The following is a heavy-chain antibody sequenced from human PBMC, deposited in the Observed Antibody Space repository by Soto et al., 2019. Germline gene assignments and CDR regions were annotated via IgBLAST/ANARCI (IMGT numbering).Heavy chain of an antibody. D-gene: IGHD5-12*01. J-gene: IGHJ4*02. V-gene: IGHV1-69*01. CDR3: ARDHGLSMATMWGYYFDY. CDR2: IIPIFGTA. Sequence: QVQLVQSGAEVKKPGSSVKVSCKASGGTFSSYAISWVRQAPGQGLEWMGGIIPIFGTANYAQKFQGRVTITADESTSTAYMELSSLRSEDTAVYYCARDHGLSMATMWGYYFDYWGQGTLVTVSS. CDR1: GGTFSSYA.